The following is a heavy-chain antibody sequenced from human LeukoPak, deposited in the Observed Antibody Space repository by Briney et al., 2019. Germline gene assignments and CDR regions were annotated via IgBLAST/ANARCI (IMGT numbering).Heavy chain of an antibody. V-gene: IGHV3-11*01. CDR3: ARVNRVTAIQELDY. CDR2: ISSSGSTI. Sequence: GGSLRLSCAASGFTFSDYYMTWIRQAPGKGLEWVSCISSSGSTIFYADSVKGRFTISRDNATSSLFLQMNSLRAEDTAVYYCARVNRVTAIQELDYWGQGTLVTVSS. J-gene: IGHJ4*02. D-gene: IGHD2-21*02. CDR1: GFTFSDYY.